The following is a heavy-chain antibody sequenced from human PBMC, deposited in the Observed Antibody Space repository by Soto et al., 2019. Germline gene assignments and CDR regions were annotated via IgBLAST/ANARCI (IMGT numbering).Heavy chain of an antibody. CDR1: GFTFSSYA. Sequence: GGSLRLSCAASGFTFSSYAMTWVRLAPGRGLEWVATIAGSGGMTYYTNSVRGRFTISRDNSKNTVSLQMSSLRAEDTAMYFCAKVNFFDTPGTFDVWGQGTPVTVSS. J-gene: IGHJ3*01. V-gene: IGHV3-23*01. CDR2: IAGSGGMT. CDR3: AKVNFFDTPGTFDV. D-gene: IGHD2-15*01.